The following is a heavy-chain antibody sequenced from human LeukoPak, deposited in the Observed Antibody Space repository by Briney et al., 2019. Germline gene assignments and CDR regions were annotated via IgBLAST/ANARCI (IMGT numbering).Heavy chain of an antibody. D-gene: IGHD3-10*01. Sequence: GASVKVSCKASNYTFTSYGMSWVRQAPGQGLEWMAWINAYNGDTNYAQKFQGRVALTTDTPTSTAYMELRSLRSEDTAVYYCVRDWYYYASGSHLGYDTFDIWGQGTLVTVSS. V-gene: IGHV1-18*01. CDR1: NYTFTSYG. J-gene: IGHJ3*02. CDR3: VRDWYYYASGSHLGYDTFDI. CDR2: INAYNGDT.